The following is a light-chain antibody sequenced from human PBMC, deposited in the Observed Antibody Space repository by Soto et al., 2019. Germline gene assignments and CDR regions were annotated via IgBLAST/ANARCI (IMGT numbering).Light chain of an antibody. Sequence: EIVLTQSPGTLSLSPGERATLSCRASQSVSSSNLAWYQQKPGQAPRLLIQRASTRATGIPARFSGSGSGTDFTLTISSLQPEDFATYYCQQSYRTPRTFGQGTKVDIK. CDR3: QQSYRTPRT. CDR2: RAS. CDR1: QSVSSSN. V-gene: IGKV3-20*01. J-gene: IGKJ1*01.